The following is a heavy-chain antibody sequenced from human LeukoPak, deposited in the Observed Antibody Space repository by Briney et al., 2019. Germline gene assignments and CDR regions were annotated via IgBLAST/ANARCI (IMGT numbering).Heavy chain of an antibody. Sequence: PGGSLRLSCAASRSTFSSYSMNWVRQAPGKGLEWVSSISSSSSYIYYADSVKGRFTISRDNAKNSLYLQMNCLRAEDTAVYYCARDGNGLFDYWGQGTLVTVSS. CDR2: ISSSSSYI. CDR1: RSTFSSYS. J-gene: IGHJ4*02. CDR3: ARDGNGLFDY. D-gene: IGHD1-1*01. V-gene: IGHV3-21*01.